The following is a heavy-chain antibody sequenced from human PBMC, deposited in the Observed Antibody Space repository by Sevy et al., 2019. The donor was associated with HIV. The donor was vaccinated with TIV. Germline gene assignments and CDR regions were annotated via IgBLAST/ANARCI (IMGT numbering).Heavy chain of an antibody. Sequence: SETLSLTRTVSGGSISSYYWSWIRQPPGKGLEWIGYIYYSGSTNYNPSLKSRVTISVDTSKNQFSLKLSSVTAADTAVYYCARVGGYAFPFDYWGQGTLVTASS. D-gene: IGHD5-12*01. CDR1: GGSISSYY. J-gene: IGHJ4*02. CDR3: ARVGGYAFPFDY. CDR2: IYYSGST. V-gene: IGHV4-59*01.